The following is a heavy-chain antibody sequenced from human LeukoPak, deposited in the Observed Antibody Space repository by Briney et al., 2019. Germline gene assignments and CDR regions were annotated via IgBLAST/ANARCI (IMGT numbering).Heavy chain of an antibody. CDR1: GFTVSGTY. V-gene: IGHV3-53*01. CDR3: ARRGYDYSDS. Sequence: GGSLRLSCAASGFTVSGTYMTWVRQAPGKGLEWVSVIYSGGTTYYSASARGRFTISRDPTTNTPSLLINNRRAEDKAVYYCARRGYDYSDSWGQGTRVTVPS. J-gene: IGHJ4*02. CDR2: IYSGGTT. D-gene: IGHD3-10*01.